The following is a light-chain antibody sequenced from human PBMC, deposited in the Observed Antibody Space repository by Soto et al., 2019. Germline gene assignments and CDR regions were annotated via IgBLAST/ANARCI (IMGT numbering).Light chain of an antibody. Sequence: IVLTQSPGTLSLSPGERATLSCRASQSVRDGYLAWYQQKPGQAPRLLMYGASFRAAGIPDRFSGGGSGTDFTLTISRLEPEDFAVYYCQQYGSLYTFGQGTKLEI. CDR3: QQYGSLYT. J-gene: IGKJ2*01. V-gene: IGKV3-20*01. CDR1: QSVRDGY. CDR2: GAS.